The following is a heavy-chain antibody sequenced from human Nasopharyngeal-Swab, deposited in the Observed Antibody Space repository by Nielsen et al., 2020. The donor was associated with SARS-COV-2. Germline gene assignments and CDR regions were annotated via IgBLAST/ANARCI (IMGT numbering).Heavy chain of an antibody. D-gene: IGHD6-19*01. V-gene: IGHV4-59*01. J-gene: IGHJ2*01. Sequence: SETLSLTCTVSGGSISSYYWSWIRQPPGKGLEWIGYIYYSGGTNYNPSLKSRVTISVDTSKNQFSLKLSSVTATDTAVYYCARIAVAALNDWYFDLWGRGTLVTVSS. CDR1: GGSISSYY. CDR2: IYYSGGT. CDR3: ARIAVAALNDWYFDL.